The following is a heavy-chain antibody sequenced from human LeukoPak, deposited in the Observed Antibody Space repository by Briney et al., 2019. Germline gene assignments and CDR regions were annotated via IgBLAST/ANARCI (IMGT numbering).Heavy chain of an antibody. J-gene: IGHJ3*02. D-gene: IGHD6-13*01. Sequence: SVKVSCKASGGTFSSYAISWVRQAPGQGLEWMGGIIPIFGSANYAQKFQGRVTITADKSTSTAYMELSSLRSEDTAVYYCARSPSSWDAFDIWGQGTMVTVSS. CDR3: ARSPSSWDAFDI. CDR1: GGTFSSYA. CDR2: IIPIFGSA. V-gene: IGHV1-69*06.